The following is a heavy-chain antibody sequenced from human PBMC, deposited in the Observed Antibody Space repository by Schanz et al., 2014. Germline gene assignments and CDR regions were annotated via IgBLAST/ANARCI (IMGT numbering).Heavy chain of an antibody. V-gene: IGHV3-48*01. CDR2: ISSASSTI. D-gene: IGHD2-2*01. CDR1: GFTFSSYS. CDR3: ARAGYDADNWFDP. Sequence: EVQLLESGGGLVQPGGSLRLSCAASGFTFSSYSMNWVRQAPGKGLEWVSYISSASSTINYADSVKGRFTISRDNAKNSLFLQMNSLRAEDTAVYYCARAGYDADNWFDPWGQGILVTVSS. J-gene: IGHJ5*02.